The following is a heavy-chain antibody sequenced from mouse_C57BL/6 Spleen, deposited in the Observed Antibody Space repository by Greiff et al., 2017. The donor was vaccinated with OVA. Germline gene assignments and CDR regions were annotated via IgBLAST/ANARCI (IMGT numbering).Heavy chain of an antibody. Sequence: QVQLQQPGAELVRPGSSVKLSCKASGYTFTSYWMQWVKQRPIQGLEWIGNIDPSDSETNYNQKFKDKATLTVDKSSSTAYMQLSSLTSEDSAVYYCASGYYAMDYWGQGTSVTVSS. CDR3: ASGYYAMDY. CDR1: GYTFTSYW. J-gene: IGHJ4*01. CDR2: IDPSDSET. V-gene: IGHV1-52*01.